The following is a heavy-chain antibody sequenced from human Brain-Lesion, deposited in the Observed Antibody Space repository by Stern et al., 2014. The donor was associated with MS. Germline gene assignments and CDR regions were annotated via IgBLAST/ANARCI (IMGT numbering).Heavy chain of an antibody. V-gene: IGHV4-39*01. CDR2: IYYSGKT. CDR3: AGEEDIRYCSGGSCTGNWFDP. D-gene: IGHD2-15*01. CDR1: GGSVSSTSYA. J-gene: IGHJ5*02. Sequence: QLVESGPGLVKPSETLSLTCTVAGGSVSSTSYAWAWIRQPPGKGLEWIGTIYYSGKTYYRPSLKSPLTISLDTSKNQFSLPLRFVTAADTAVYYCAGEEDIRYCSGGSCTGNWFDPWGQGTLVTVSS.